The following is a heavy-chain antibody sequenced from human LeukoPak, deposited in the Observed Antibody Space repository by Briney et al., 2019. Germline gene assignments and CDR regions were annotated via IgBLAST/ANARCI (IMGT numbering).Heavy chain of an antibody. CDR3: ARDSEVYSSSWDLKFDY. CDR2: ISVYNGNT. J-gene: IGHJ4*02. D-gene: IGHD6-13*01. V-gene: IGHV1-18*01. Sequence: ASVKVSCKASGYTFTSYGISWVRQAPGQGLEWMGWISVYNGNTDYAQKLQGRVTMTTDTSTSTACMELRSLRSDDTAVYYCARDSEVYSSSWDLKFDYWGQGTLVTVSS. CDR1: GYTFTSYG.